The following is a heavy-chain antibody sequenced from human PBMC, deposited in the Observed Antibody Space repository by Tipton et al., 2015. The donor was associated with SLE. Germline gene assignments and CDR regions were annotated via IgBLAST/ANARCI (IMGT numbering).Heavy chain of an antibody. CDR2: SRNKANRYST. CDR1: GFTFSDYY. D-gene: IGHD2-2*01. Sequence: LSLTCATSGFTFSDYYMDWVRQAPGKGLEWVGRSRNKANRYSTEYPASVKGRFSVSRDESMSSLFLQMNSLKTEDTAVYFCAKHVAYAVDCFDIWGQGTMVTVSS. CDR3: AKHVAYAVDCFDI. J-gene: IGHJ3*02. V-gene: IGHV3-72*01.